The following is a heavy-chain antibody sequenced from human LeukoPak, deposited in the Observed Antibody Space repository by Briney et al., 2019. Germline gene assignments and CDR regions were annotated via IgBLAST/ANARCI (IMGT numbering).Heavy chain of an antibody. D-gene: IGHD3-22*01. CDR2: ISKDGSTS. CDR3: ARDYYMGIVDQ. J-gene: IGHJ5*02. CDR1: GFTFSNHW. V-gene: IGHV3-74*01. Sequence: GGSLRLSCEASGFTFSNHWMHWVRQAPGKGLVWVSVISKDGSTSIYADSVRGGLTISRDNAKNTLYLQMNSLRVEDTSVYYCARDYYMGIVDQWGQGTRVTVSS.